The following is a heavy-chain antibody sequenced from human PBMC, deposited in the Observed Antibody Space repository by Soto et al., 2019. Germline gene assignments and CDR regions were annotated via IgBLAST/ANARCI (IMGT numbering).Heavy chain of an antibody. CDR1: GYTFTSYY. CDR2: INPSGGST. J-gene: IGHJ5*02. V-gene: IGHV1-46*01. CDR3: ERDGGSITMVRGVSNWFDP. D-gene: IGHD3-10*01. Sequence: ASVKVSCKASGYTFTSYYMHWVRQAPGQGLEWMGIINPSGGSTSYAQKFPGRVTMTRDTSTSKVYMELSSLRSEDTAVDYCERDGGSITMVRGVSNWFDPWGQGTLVTVSS.